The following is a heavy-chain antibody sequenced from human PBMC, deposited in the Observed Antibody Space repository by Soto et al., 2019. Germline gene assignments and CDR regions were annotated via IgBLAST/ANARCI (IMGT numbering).Heavy chain of an antibody. CDR1: GGSISSSSYY. CDR3: ARHVKKGTSTLRGVDY. Sequence: SETLSLTCTVSGGSISSSSYYWGWIRQPPGKGLGWLGTIYYSGSTYYNPSLQSRVTISVDTSKNQFSLKLSSVTAADTAVYFCARHVKKGTSTLRGVDYWGLATLVTVSS. V-gene: IGHV4-39*01. J-gene: IGHJ4*02. CDR2: IYYSGST. D-gene: IGHD3-10*01.